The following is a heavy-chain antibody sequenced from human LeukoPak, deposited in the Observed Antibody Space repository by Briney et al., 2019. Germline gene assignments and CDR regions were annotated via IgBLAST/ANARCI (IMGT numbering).Heavy chain of an antibody. V-gene: IGHV3-20*04. CDR1: GFTFDDYG. CDR2: INWNGDST. D-gene: IGHD1-26*01. J-gene: IGHJ3*02. CDR3: ASSRIVGASGAFDI. Sequence: PGGSLRLSCAASGFTFDDYGMSWVRQAPGKGLEWVSGINWNGDSTGYADSVKGRFTISRDNAKNSLYLQMNSLRAEDTALYYCASSRIVGASGAFDIWGQGTMVTVSS.